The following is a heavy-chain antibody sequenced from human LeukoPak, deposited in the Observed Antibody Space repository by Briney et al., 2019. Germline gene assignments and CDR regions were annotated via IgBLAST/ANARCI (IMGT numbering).Heavy chain of an antibody. D-gene: IGHD2/OR15-2a*01. CDR3: ARHLYGGDY. CDR1: GFTFTTYS. Sequence: PGGSLRLSCAASGFTFTTYSMNWVRQAPGKGLEWVSYISGSSSTIYYADSVKGRFTISRDNAKNSLYLQTNSLRAEDTAVYYCARHLYGGDYWGQGTLVTVSS. CDR2: ISGSSSTI. J-gene: IGHJ4*02. V-gene: IGHV3-48*04.